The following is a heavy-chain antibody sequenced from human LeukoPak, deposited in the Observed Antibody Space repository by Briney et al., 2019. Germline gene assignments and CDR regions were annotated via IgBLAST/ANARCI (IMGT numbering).Heavy chain of an antibody. CDR2: ISGSGGST. Sequence: GGSLRLSCAASGFTFSSYGMSWVRQAPGKGLEWVSAISGSGGSTYYADSVKGRFTISRDNSKNTLYLQMNSLRAEDTAVYYCAKDGIDYDILSPPPDYWGQGTLSPSPQ. CDR1: GFTFSSYG. J-gene: IGHJ4*02. V-gene: IGHV3-23*01. CDR3: AKDGIDYDILSPPPDY. D-gene: IGHD3-9*01.